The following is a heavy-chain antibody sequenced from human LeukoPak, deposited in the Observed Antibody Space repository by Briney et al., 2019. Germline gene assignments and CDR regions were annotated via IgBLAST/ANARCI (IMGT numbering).Heavy chain of an antibody. V-gene: IGHV4-4*09. CDR3: AGKDYCDSSGYYFPDPPDY. Sequence: SETLSLTCTVSGGSISSYYWSWIRQPPGKGLEWIGYIYTSGSTNYNPSLKSRVTISVDTSKNQFSLKLSSVTAADTAVYYCAGKDYCDSSGYYFPDPPDYWGQGTLVTVSS. CDR2: IYTSGST. J-gene: IGHJ4*02. D-gene: IGHD3-22*01. CDR1: GGSISSYY.